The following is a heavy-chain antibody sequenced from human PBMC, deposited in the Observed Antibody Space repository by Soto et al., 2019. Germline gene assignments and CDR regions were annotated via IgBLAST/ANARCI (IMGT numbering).Heavy chain of an antibody. CDR1: GGTFTTYA. CDR3: ARRRYCSGNSCSYYHGMAV. D-gene: IGHD2-15*01. V-gene: IGHV1-69*12. CDR2: IMPMFGTS. J-gene: IGHJ6*02. Sequence: QVQLVQSGAEVKKPGSSVKVSCKAPGGTFTTYAITWVRQAPGQGLGWMGDIMPMFGTSTYAQNCQGRVPITAGESTVTAYMGLSSLGTEDTAVYFCARRRYCSGNSCSYYHGMAVWGQGATVPVSS.